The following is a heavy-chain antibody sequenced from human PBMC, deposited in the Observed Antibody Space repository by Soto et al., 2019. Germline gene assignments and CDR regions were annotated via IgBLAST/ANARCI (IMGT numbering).Heavy chain of an antibody. CDR3: ARGSSGYGYDAFDI. D-gene: IGHD5-12*01. CDR2: IYGDGST. V-gene: IGHV3-53*04. Sequence: GGSLRLSCAASGFTVSSNYMSWVRQAPGKGLEWVSLIYGDGSTYYADSVKGRFTISRHNSKNTLHLQMNSLTTEDTAVFYCARGSSGYGYDAFDIWGQGTMVTVSS. CDR1: GFTVSSNY. J-gene: IGHJ3*02.